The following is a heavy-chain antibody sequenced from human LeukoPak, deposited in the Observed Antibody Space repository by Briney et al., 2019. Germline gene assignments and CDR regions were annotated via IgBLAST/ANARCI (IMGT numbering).Heavy chain of an antibody. Sequence: GGSLRLSCAASGFTFSTSAMHWFRQAPGKGLEWVSTISGSGDNTYYPDSVKGRFTISRDNSKNTLYLQMNSLSAEDTSIYYCAILAGSAAATWGQGTLVTVSS. CDR3: AILAGSAAAT. CDR1: GFTFSTSA. CDR2: ISGSGDNT. V-gene: IGHV3-23*01. J-gene: IGHJ4*02. D-gene: IGHD6-13*01.